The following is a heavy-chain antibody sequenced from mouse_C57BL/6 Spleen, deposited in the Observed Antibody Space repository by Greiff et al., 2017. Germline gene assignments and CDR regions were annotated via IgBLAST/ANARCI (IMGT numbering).Heavy chain of an antibody. J-gene: IGHJ3*01. D-gene: IGHD4-1*01. CDR1: GYTFTDYE. Sequence: VQLQQSGAELVRPGASVTLSCKASGYTFTDYEMHWVKQTPVHGLEWIGAIDPETGGTAYNQKFKGKAILTADKSSSTAYMELRSLTSEDSAVYYSTQELGRWFAYWGQGTLVSVSA. CDR3: TQELGRWFAY. V-gene: IGHV1-15*01. CDR2: IDPETGGT.